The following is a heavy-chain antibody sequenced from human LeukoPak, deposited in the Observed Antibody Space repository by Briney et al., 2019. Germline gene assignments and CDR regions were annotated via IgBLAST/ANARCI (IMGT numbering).Heavy chain of an antibody. D-gene: IGHD1-26*01. CDR1: GFTVSSNY. CDR3: ASGGWELPDY. CDR2: IYSGGRT. V-gene: IGHV3-53*04. J-gene: IGHJ4*02. Sequence: GGSLRLSCAASGFTVSSNYMSWVRQAPGKGLEWVSVIYSGGRTYYADSVKGRFTISRHNSKNTLYLQMNSLRAEETAVYYCASGGWELPDYWGQGTLVTVSS.